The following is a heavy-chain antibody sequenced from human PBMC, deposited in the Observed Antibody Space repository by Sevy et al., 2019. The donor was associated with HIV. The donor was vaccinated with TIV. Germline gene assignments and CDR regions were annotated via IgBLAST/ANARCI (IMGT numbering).Heavy chain of an antibody. CDR1: GFTFSSYS. Sequence: GESLKISCAASGFTFSSYSMNWVRQAPGKGLEWVSAISGSSNYIYYAESVKGRFIISRDNVKNTLYLQMNSLRADDTAVYYCARGPPDGSYDYFDYWDQGTLVTVSS. CDR3: ARGPPDGSYDYFDY. V-gene: IGHV3-21*06. J-gene: IGHJ4*02. D-gene: IGHD1-26*01. CDR2: ISGSSNYI.